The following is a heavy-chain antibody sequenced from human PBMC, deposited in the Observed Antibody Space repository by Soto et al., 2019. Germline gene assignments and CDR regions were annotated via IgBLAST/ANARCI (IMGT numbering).Heavy chain of an antibody. CDR1: GGSISSSSYY. Sequence: QLQLQESGPGLVKPSETLSLTCTVSGGSISSSSYYWGWIRQPPGKGLEWIGSIYYSGSTYYNPSLKSRVTMSVDTSRNQVSLKLSSVTASDTAVYYCATLWGQDWGQGTLVTVSS. CDR3: ATLWGQD. J-gene: IGHJ4*02. V-gene: IGHV4-39*01. CDR2: IYYSGST. D-gene: IGHD3-10*01.